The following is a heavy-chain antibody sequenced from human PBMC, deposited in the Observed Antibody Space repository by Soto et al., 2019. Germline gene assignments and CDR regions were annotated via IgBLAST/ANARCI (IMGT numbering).Heavy chain of an antibody. CDR2: ISHDGNTK. CDR3: ARDPGIVVFGVDREFRVDP. V-gene: IGHV3-30-3*01. D-gene: IGHD3-3*01. Sequence: GGSLRLSCAASGFTFSSYPLHWVRQAPGKGLEWITVISHDGNTKYYADSVKGRFTISRDNSRNTLYLQMNSLRPDDTAVYYCARDPGIVVFGVDREFRVDPWGQGSLVTVSS. CDR1: GFTFSSYP. J-gene: IGHJ5*02.